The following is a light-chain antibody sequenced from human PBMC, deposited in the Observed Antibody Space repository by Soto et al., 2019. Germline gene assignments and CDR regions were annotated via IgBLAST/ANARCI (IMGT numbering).Light chain of an antibody. Sequence: QSVLTQPPSASGSPGQSVTISCTGTTTDVGGYDLVSWYQQHPGKAPKVIIYEVTKRPSGVPDRFFGSKSGSTASLTVSGLQAEDEADYYCCSYAGTLYVFGTGTKVTVL. CDR3: CSYAGTLYV. CDR1: TTDVGGYDL. V-gene: IGLV2-8*01. CDR2: EVT. J-gene: IGLJ1*01.